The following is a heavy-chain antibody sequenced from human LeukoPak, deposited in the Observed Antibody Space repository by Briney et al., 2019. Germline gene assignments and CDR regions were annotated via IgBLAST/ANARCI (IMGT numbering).Heavy chain of an antibody. D-gene: IGHD3-10*01. CDR2: IYTSGST. J-gene: IGHJ6*03. Sequence: PSETLSLTCTVSGGSTSSYYWSWIRQPAGKGLEWIGRIYTSGSTNYNPSLKSRVTMSVDTSKNQFSLKLSSVTAADTAVYYCARDWYYYGSGYSDGPTDYYYYYMDVWGKGTTVTVSS. V-gene: IGHV4-4*07. CDR3: ARDWYYYGSGYSDGPTDYYYYYMDV. CDR1: GGSTSSYY.